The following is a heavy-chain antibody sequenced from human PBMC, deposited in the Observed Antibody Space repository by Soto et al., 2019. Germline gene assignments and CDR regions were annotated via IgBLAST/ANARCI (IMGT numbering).Heavy chain of an antibody. CDR1: GGSISSYY. Sequence: QVQLQESGPGLVKPSETLSLTCTVSGGSISSYYWTWVRQSPGKGLEWIGYVFSSGSTNYNPSLESRVTISLDTSKNQFPLKVISVTAADTAVYYCARRGKKSFYYYMDVWGKGTMVTVSS. CDR3: ARRGKKSFYYYMDV. CDR2: VFSSGST. V-gene: IGHV4-59*08. J-gene: IGHJ6*03.